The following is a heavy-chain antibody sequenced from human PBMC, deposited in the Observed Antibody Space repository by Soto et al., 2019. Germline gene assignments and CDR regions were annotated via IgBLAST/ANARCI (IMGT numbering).Heavy chain of an antibody. CDR1: GFTFSSYD. CDR2: IGTAGDT. CDR3: ARDYWGNSAYFFAY. V-gene: IGHV3-13*01. J-gene: IGHJ4*02. D-gene: IGHD2-21*01. Sequence: LKISCAASGFTFSSYDMHWVRQATGKGLEWVSAIGTAGDTYYPGSVKGRFTISRDNAKNTGYLQMNSLRAEDTAMYYCARDYWGNSAYFFAYWGQGALVTVSP.